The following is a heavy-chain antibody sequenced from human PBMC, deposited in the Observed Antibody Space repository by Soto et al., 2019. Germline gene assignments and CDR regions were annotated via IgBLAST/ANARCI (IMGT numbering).Heavy chain of an antibody. CDR2: MSYDGSNK. J-gene: IGHJ4*02. D-gene: IGHD3-22*01. CDR1: GFTFSTCD. CDR3: AKPDYDSSAYFDF. Sequence: GGSLRLSCAASGFTFSTCDMHWVRQAPGKGLEWVALMSYDGSNKYYADSVKGRFTISRDNSKNTLYLQMNSLRAEDTAVYYWAKPDYDSSAYFDFWGQGTLVTVPS. V-gene: IGHV3-30*18.